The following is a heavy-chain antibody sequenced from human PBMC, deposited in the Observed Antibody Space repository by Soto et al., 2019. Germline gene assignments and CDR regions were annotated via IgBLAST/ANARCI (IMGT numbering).Heavy chain of an antibody. CDR2: IYWDDDK. J-gene: IGHJ4*02. CDR3: AHRVGATGPLFDH. Sequence: QITLKESGPPLVKTAQTLTLTCSFSGFSLSTTEVGVGWIRQPQAKALEWVALIYWDDDKRYSPSLKSSLTITKDTYKNQVVLTMSNMDPVDTATYYCAHRVGATGPLFDHWGQGTLVTVSS. V-gene: IGHV2-5*02. D-gene: IGHD1-26*01. CDR1: GFSLSTTEVG.